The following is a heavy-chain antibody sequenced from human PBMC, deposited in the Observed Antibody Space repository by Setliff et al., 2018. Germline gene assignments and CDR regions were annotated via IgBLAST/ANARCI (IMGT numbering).Heavy chain of an antibody. J-gene: IGHJ4*02. CDR2: INHSGST. CDR1: VGPSVVTT. D-gene: IGHD3-22*01. V-gene: IGHV4-34*01. CDR3: ARRRYYYDSSGYRWGGFYFDY. Sequence: SETLPSPALSMVGPSVVTTGAGSASPQGRGWSGLGEINHSGSTNYNPSLKSRVTISVDTSKNQFSLKLSSVTAADTAVYYCARRRYYYDSSGYRWGGFYFDYWGQGTLVTVSS.